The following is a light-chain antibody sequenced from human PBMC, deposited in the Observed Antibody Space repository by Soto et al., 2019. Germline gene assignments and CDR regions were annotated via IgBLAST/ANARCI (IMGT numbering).Light chain of an antibody. CDR3: QSYDSSLSGSV. V-gene: IGLV1-40*01. CDR2: GNS. CDR1: SSNIGAGYD. J-gene: IGLJ2*01. Sequence: QSVLTQPPSVSGAPGQRVTISCTGSSSNIGAGYDVHWYQQLPGTAPKLLIYGNSNRLSGVPDRFSGSKSGTSASLPITGLLAQDAAAYYSQSYDSSLSGSVFGGGTKLTVL.